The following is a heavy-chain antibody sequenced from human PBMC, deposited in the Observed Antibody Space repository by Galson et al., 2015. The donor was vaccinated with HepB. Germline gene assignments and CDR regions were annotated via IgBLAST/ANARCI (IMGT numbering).Heavy chain of an antibody. CDR1: GGTFSSYT. J-gene: IGHJ5*02. Sequence: SVKVSCKASGGTFSSYTISWVRQAPGQGLEWMGRIIPILGIANYAQKFQGRVTITADKSTSTAYMELSSLRSEDTAVYYCAREGSSWPREFNWFDPWGQGTLVTVSS. CDR3: AREGSSWPREFNWFDP. V-gene: IGHV1-69*04. D-gene: IGHD6-13*01. CDR2: IIPILGIA.